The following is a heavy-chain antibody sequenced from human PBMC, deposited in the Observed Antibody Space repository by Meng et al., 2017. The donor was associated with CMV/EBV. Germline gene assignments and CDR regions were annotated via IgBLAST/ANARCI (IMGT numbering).Heavy chain of an antibody. Sequence: SQTLSLTCAVYGGSFSGYYWSWIRQPPGKGLEWIGEINHSGSTNYNPSLKSRVTISVDTSKNQFSLKLSSVTVADTAVYYCASFGRRGYYYYGMDVWGQGTTVTVSS. J-gene: IGHJ6*02. CDR3: ASFGRRGYYYYGMDV. CDR2: INHSGST. V-gene: IGHV4-34*01. CDR1: GGSFSGYY. D-gene: IGHD3-10*01.